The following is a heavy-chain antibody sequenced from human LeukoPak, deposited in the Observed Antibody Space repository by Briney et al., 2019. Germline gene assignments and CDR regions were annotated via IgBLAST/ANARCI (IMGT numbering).Heavy chain of an antibody. CDR2: ISGSGGST. D-gene: IGHD6-19*01. V-gene: IGHV3-23*01. CDR1: GGTFSSYA. CDR3: ANGGSSGWYSYYFDY. Sequence: SCKASGGTFSSYAMSWVRQAPGKGLEWVSAISGSGGSTYYADSVKGRFTISRDNSKNTLYLQMNSLRAEDTAVYYCANGGSSGWYSYYFDYWGQGTLVTVSS. J-gene: IGHJ4*02.